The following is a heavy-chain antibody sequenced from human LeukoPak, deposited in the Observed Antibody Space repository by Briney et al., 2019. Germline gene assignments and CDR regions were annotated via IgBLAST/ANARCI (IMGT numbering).Heavy chain of an antibody. J-gene: IGHJ3*02. Sequence: TSETLSLTCAVYGGSFSGYYWSWIRQPPGKGLEWIGEINHSRSTNYNPSLKSRVTISVDTSKNQFSLKLSSVTAADTAVYYCARGNPRAYYDFWSGPGRRRSAFDIWGQGTMVTVSS. CDR1: GGSFSGYY. CDR3: ARGNPRAYYDFWSGPGRRRSAFDI. CDR2: INHSRST. V-gene: IGHV4-34*01. D-gene: IGHD3-3*01.